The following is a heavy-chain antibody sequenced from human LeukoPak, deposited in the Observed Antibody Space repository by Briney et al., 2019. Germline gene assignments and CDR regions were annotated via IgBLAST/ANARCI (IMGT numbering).Heavy chain of an antibody. CDR1: GFTFSSYE. CDR3: ASRRAVTFDY. J-gene: IGHJ4*02. V-gene: IGHV3-48*03. CDR2: ISSSGSTI. Sequence: GGSLRLSCAASGFTFSSYEMNWVRQAPGKGLEWVSYISSSGSTIYYADSVKGRFTISRDNAKNSLYLQMNRLRAEDTAVYYCASRRAVTFDYWGQGTLVTVSS. D-gene: IGHD6-19*01.